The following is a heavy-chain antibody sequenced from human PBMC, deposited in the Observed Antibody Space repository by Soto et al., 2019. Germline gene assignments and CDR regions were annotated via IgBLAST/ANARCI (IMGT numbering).Heavy chain of an antibody. Sequence: QVQLQESGPGLVKPSGTLSLTCAVSSGSISSSNWWCWVRQPPGKGLEWIGEICHSRSTNYNASLKCRVTISVDKSKTQFSLKLSSVTAADTAVYYCARPITMVRGVVITAGALVDWGQGTLVTVSS. CDR3: ARPITMVRGVVITAGALVD. CDR2: ICHSRST. D-gene: IGHD3-10*01. V-gene: IGHV4-4*02. CDR1: SGSISSSNW. J-gene: IGHJ4*02.